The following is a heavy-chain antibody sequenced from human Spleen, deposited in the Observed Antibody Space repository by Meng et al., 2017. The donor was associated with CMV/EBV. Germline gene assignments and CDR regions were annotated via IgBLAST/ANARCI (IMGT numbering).Heavy chain of an antibody. V-gene: IGHV3-33*01. CDR3: AREVVPAPIGGFDYYGMDV. Sequence: GESLKISCAASGFTFSNYGMHWVRQAPGKGLEWVAIIWYDGSNKYYADSVKGRFTISRDNSKNTLYLQMNSLRAEDTAVYYCAREVVPAPIGGFDYYGMDVWGQGATVTVSS. D-gene: IGHD2-2*02. CDR2: IWYDGSNK. CDR1: GFTFSNYG. J-gene: IGHJ6*02.